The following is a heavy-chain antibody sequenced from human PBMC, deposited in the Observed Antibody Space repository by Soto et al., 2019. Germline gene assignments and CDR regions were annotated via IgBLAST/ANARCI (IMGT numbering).Heavy chain of an antibody. Sequence: GGSLRLSCAASGFTFSSYGMHWVRQAPGKGLEWVAVIWYDGSNKYYADSVKGRFTISRDNSKNTLYLQMNSLRAEDTAVYYCARDWAALAAAVSWFDPWGQGTLVTVSS. CDR1: GFTFSSYG. V-gene: IGHV3-33*01. CDR3: ARDWAALAAAVSWFDP. CDR2: IWYDGSNK. J-gene: IGHJ5*02. D-gene: IGHD6-13*01.